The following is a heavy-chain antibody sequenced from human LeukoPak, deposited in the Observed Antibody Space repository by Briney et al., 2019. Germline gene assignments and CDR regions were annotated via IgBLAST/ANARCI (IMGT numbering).Heavy chain of an antibody. V-gene: IGHV3-48*03. J-gene: IGHJ3*02. CDR2: ISVGGTTI. CDR3: ARGGYCRGGTCYSLNAFDI. D-gene: IGHD2-15*01. Sequence: GGSLRLSCAASEFTFSSYEMNWVRQAPGKGLEWVSYISVGGTTIYYTDSVKGRFTIPRDNAKNSLYLQMNSLRAEDTAVYYCARGGYCRGGTCYSLNAFDIWGQGTVVTVSS. CDR1: EFTFSSYE.